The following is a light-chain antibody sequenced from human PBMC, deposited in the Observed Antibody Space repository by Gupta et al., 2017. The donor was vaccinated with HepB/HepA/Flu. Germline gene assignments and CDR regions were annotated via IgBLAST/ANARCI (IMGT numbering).Light chain of an antibody. Sequence: QSALTQPAPVSGSPGQAITIFCTGTSSDVGSYNLVSWYQQHPGKAPKLMIYEVSKRPSGVSNRFSGSKSGNTASMTISGLQAEDEADYYCCSYAGSSAVVIGGGTKLTVL. CDR1: SSDVGSYNL. V-gene: IGLV2-23*02. CDR2: EVS. J-gene: IGLJ2*01. CDR3: CSYAGSSAVV.